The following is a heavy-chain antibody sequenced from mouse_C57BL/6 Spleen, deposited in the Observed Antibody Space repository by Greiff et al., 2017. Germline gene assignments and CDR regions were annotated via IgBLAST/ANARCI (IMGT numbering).Heavy chain of an antibody. D-gene: IGHD2-5*01. CDR1: GYAFSSYW. CDR3: AASYYSNRAWYAY. V-gene: IGHV1-80*01. CDR2: LYPGDGAT. Sequence: VKLMESGAELVKPGASVKISCKASGYAFSSYWMNWVKQRPGKGLEWIGQLYPGDGATNYNGKFTGKATLTADKSSSTAYMPHSSLISEDSAVYYCAASYYSNRAWYAYWGQGTLVTVSA. J-gene: IGHJ3*01.